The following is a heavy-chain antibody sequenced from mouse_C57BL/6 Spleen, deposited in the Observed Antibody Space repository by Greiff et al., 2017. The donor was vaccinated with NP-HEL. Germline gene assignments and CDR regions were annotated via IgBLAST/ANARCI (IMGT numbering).Heavy chain of an antibody. CDR2: IGPGSGST. V-gene: IGHV1-77*01. J-gene: IGHJ4*01. Sequence: QVQLQQSGAELVKPGASVKISCKASGYTFTDYYINWVKQRPGQGLEWIGKIGPGSGSTYYNEKFKGKATLTADKSSSTAYMQLSSLTSEDSAVYYCAREEPLYYDYDVWAMDYWGQGTSVTVSS. CDR1: GYTFTDYY. CDR3: AREEPLYYDYDVWAMDY. D-gene: IGHD2-4*01.